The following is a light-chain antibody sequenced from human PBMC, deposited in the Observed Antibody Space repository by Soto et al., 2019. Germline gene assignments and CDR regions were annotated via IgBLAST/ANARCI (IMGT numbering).Light chain of an antibody. V-gene: IGLV1-51*01. CDR3: GTWDSSLSAGV. CDR1: SSNIGNDC. Sequence: QSVLTQPPSVSAAPGQKVTISCSGSSSNIGNDCVSWYQQLPGTAPKLLIYDDSKRPSGIPDRFSGSKSGTSATLGITGLQTGDEADYYCGTWDSSLSAGVFGGGTKVTVL. J-gene: IGLJ3*02. CDR2: DDS.